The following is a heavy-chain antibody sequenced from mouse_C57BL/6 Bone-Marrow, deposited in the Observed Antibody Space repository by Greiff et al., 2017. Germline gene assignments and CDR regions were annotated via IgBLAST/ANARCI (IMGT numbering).Heavy chain of an antibody. V-gene: IGHV1-81*01. CDR1: GYTFTSYG. CDR2: IYPRSGNT. CDR3: ARRQLRLQVDY. J-gene: IGHJ2*01. Sequence: VQLQQSGAELARPGASVKLSCKASGYTFTSYGISWVKQRTGQGLEWIGEIYPRSGNTYYNEKFKGKDTLTADKSSSTAYMELRSLTSEDSAVYFCARRQLRLQVDYWGQGTTLTVSS. D-gene: IGHD3-2*02.